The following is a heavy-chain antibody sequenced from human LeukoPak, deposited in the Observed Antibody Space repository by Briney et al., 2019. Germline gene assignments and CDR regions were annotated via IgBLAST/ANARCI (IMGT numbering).Heavy chain of an antibody. J-gene: IGHJ4*02. CDR2: ISAYNGNT. D-gene: IGHD3-22*01. CDR1: GYTFTSYG. Sequence: GASVKVSCKASGYTFTSYGISWVRQAPGQGLEWMGWISAYNGNTNYAQKLQGRVTMTTDTSTSTAYMELRSLRSDDTAVYYCARTPVRTYDSSGYYHDWGQGTLVIVSS. CDR3: ARTPVRTYDSSGYYHD. V-gene: IGHV1-18*01.